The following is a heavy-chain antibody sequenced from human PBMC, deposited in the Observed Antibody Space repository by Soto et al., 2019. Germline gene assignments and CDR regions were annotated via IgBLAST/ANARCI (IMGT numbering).Heavy chain of an antibody. V-gene: IGHV1-8*01. Sequence: QVQLVQSGAEVREPGASVKVSCKASGYSFTSLDINWVRQTAGQGLEWMGWMQPSTGRTGYAQKFQGRVTMTRDTSINTAYTELTTLTSDDTAFYYCARGVSAGVDYWGQGTLVNVSS. CDR2: MQPSTGRT. D-gene: IGHD1-26*01. CDR3: ARGVSAGVDY. J-gene: IGHJ4*02. CDR1: GYSFTSLD.